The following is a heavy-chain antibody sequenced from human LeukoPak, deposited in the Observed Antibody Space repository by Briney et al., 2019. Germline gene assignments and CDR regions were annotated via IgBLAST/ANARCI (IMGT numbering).Heavy chain of an antibody. D-gene: IGHD5-24*01. CDR3: ARGGWGWLRQYYFDY. V-gene: IGHV4-34*01. J-gene: IGHJ4*02. Sequence: SETLSLTCAVYGGSFSGYYWSWIRQPPGEGLEWIGEINHSGSTNYNPSLKSRVTISVDTSKNQFSLKLSSVTAADTAVYYCARGGWGWLRQYYFDYWGQGTLVTVSS. CDR1: GGSFSGYY. CDR2: INHSGST.